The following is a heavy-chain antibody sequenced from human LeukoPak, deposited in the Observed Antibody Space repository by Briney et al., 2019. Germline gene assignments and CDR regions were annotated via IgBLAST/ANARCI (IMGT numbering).Heavy chain of an antibody. CDR1: GFTFSSYS. CDR3: AKIVVVPAATDYYYYYYMDV. J-gene: IGHJ6*03. CDR2: ISSSSSTI. Sequence: GGSLRLSCAASGFTFSSYSINWVRQAPGKGLGWVSYISSSSSTIYYADSVKGRFTISRDNAKNSLYLQMNSLRAEDTAVYYCAKIVVVPAATDYYYYYYMDVWGKGTTVTVSS. D-gene: IGHD2-2*01. V-gene: IGHV3-48*04.